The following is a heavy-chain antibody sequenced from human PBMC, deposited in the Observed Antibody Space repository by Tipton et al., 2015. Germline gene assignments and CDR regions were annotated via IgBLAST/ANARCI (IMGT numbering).Heavy chain of an antibody. CDR3: ARDYGYCSGGSCYNPSYFDY. V-gene: IGHV4-38-2*02. D-gene: IGHD2-15*01. Sequence: TLSLTCTVSGYSITTNRYWGWIRQPPGKGLEWIGGLSHVGSTYYNLSLQSRVTISADTSKDQFSLRLRSVTAADTAMYYCARDYGYCSGGSCYNPSYFDYWCQGTLVTVSS. CDR1: GYSITTNRY. CDR2: LSHVGST. J-gene: IGHJ4*02.